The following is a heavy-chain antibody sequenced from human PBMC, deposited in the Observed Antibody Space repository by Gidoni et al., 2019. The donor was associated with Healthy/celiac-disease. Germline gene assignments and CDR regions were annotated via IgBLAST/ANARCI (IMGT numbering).Heavy chain of an antibody. J-gene: IGHJ6*03. Sequence: QVQLQESGPGLVKPSETLSLTCTVSGGSISSYYWSWIRQPPGKGLEWIGYIYYSGSTNYNPSLKSRVTISVDTSKNQFSLKLSSVTAADTAVYYCARVGANREWLLTYYMDVWGKGTTVTVSS. V-gene: IGHV4-59*01. CDR1: GGSISSYY. D-gene: IGHD3-3*01. CDR2: IYYSGST. CDR3: ARVGANREWLLTYYMDV.